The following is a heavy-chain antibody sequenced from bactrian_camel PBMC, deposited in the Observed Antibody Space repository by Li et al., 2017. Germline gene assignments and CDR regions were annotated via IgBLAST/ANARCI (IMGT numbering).Heavy chain of an antibody. D-gene: IGHD3*01. V-gene: IGHV3S53*01. CDR1: TNTYVRHC. CDR2: ITGAGST. Sequence: VQLVESGGGLVQPGESLRLSCTASTNTYVRHCMGWFRQAPGKERELVSIITGAGSTMYADSAKGRFTISRDNAKKTLYLQMNSLKTEDTAMYTCAADRTISGSDLCSGSYPYWGQGTQVTVS. J-gene: IGHJ4*01. CDR3: AADRTISGSDLCSGSYPY.